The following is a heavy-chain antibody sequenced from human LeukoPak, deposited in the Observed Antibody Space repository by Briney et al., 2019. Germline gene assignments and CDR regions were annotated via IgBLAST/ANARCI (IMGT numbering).Heavy chain of an antibody. J-gene: IGHJ4*02. Sequence: GGSLRLSCAASGFTFSNYAMNWVRQAPGKGLEWVSAISGSGGNTYYSDSVKGRFTISRDNSKNTLYLQMNSLRAEDTAVYYCARAYDILTGYHYWGQGTLVTVSS. CDR1: GFTFSNYA. CDR2: ISGSGGNT. V-gene: IGHV3-23*01. CDR3: ARAYDILTGYHY. D-gene: IGHD3-9*01.